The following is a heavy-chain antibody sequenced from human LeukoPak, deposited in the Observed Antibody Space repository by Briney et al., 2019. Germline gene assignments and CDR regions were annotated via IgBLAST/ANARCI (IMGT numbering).Heavy chain of an antibody. CDR1: GFTFTGYG. CDR3: AKEEGHCSSTSCSLDS. CDR2: ISYDGSNK. D-gene: IGHD2-2*01. V-gene: IGHV3-30*18. J-gene: IGHJ4*02. Sequence: GGSLRLSWVASGFTFTGYGIHWVRQAPGKGLDRVTVISYDGSNKYYADSVKGGFTISRDISKNTLYLQMNSLRAEDTAVYYCAKEEGHCSSTSCSLDSWGQGTLVTVSS.